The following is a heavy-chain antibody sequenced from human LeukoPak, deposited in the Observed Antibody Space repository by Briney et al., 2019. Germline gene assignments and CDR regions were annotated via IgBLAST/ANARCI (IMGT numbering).Heavy chain of an antibody. CDR2: ISGSGGST. Sequence: GGSLRLSCAASGFTFSSYAMSWVRQAPGKGLEWVSAISGSGGSTYYADSVKGRFTISRDNSKNTLYLQMNSLRAEDTAVYYCARKFDFWSGYYLAFDYWGQGTLVTVSS. CDR1: GFTFSSYA. CDR3: ARKFDFWSGYYLAFDY. D-gene: IGHD3-3*01. J-gene: IGHJ4*02. V-gene: IGHV3-23*01.